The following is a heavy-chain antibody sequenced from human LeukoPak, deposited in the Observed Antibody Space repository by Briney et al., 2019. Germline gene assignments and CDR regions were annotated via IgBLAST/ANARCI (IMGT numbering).Heavy chain of an antibody. CDR3: ARRRRNYSSSILDP. Sequence: SETLSLTCTVSGGSISSYYWSWIRQPPGKGLEWIGYIYYSGSTNYNPSLKSRVTISVDTSKNQFSLKLSSVTAADTAVYYCARRRRNYSSSILDPWGQGTLVTVSS. CDR2: IYYSGST. D-gene: IGHD6-6*01. V-gene: IGHV4-59*12. CDR1: GGSISSYY. J-gene: IGHJ5*02.